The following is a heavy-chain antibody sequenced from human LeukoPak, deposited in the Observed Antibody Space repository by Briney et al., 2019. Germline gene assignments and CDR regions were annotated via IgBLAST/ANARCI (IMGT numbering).Heavy chain of an antibody. CDR1: GYTFTSYG. CDR2: MNPNSGNT. CDR3: ARGTLGATPPGSYYYYYYYMDV. Sequence: ASVKVSCKASGYTFTSYGINWVRQATGQGLEWMGWMNPNSGNTGYAQKFQGRATMTRNTSISTAYMELSSLRSEDTAVYYCARGTLGATPPGSYYYYYYYMDVWGKGTTVTISS. J-gene: IGHJ6*03. D-gene: IGHD1-26*01. V-gene: IGHV1-8*02.